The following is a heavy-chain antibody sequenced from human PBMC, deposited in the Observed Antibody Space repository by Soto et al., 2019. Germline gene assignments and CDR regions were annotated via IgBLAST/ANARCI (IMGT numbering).Heavy chain of an antibody. V-gene: IGHV3-23*01. D-gene: IGHD2-15*01. Sequence: GGSLRLSCAASGFTFNNYAMSWVRQAPGKGLEWVSVISGSGDGTYYADSVKGRFTISRDNSKNTLYLHMNSLKLEDTAVYYCAKDPGYCSFGRCSRVDYWGQGTQVTVSS. CDR2: ISGSGDGT. CDR1: GFTFNNYA. CDR3: AKDPGYCSFGRCSRVDY. J-gene: IGHJ4*02.